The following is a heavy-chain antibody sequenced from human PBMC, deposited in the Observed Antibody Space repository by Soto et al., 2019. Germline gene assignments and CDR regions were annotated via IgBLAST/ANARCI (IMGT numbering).Heavy chain of an antibody. Sequence: QLPLQESGPGLLKPSETLSLTCTVSGGSITSSSYHWGWIRQPPGKGLEWIGTIYYSVTTYYNPSLKSRVTISVDTSKNQFSLKLDSVTAADTAVYYCARRKNIAGGDFDYWGQGTLVTVSS. J-gene: IGHJ4*02. D-gene: IGHD1-26*01. CDR2: IYYSVTT. CDR3: ARRKNIAGGDFDY. CDR1: GGSITSSSYH. V-gene: IGHV4-39*01.